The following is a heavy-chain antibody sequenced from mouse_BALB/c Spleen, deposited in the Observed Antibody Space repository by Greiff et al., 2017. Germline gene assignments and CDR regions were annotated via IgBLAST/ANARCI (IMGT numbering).Heavy chain of an antibody. CDR3: ARYSITTVVAHYAMDG. CDR1: GDSITSGY. D-gene: IGHD1-1*01. V-gene: IGHV3-8*02. J-gene: IGHJ4*01. Sequence: KLQESGPSLVKPSQTLSLTCSVTGDSITSGYWNWIRKFPGNKLEYMGYISYSGSTYYNPSLKSRISITRDTSKNQYYLQLNSVTTEDTATYYCARYSITTVVAHYAMDGWGEGTSVTGSS. CDR2: ISYSGST.